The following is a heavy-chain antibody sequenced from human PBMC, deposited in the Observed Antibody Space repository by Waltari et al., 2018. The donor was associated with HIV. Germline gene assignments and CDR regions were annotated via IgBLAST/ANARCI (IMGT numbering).Heavy chain of an antibody. J-gene: IGHJ4*02. V-gene: IGHV3-48*03. CDR1: GFTFSSYE. D-gene: IGHD3-10*01. CDR2: ISSSGSTI. CDR3: ARDWGSGSYR. Sequence: EVQLVESGGGLVQPGGSLRLSCSASGFTFSSYEMNWVRQAPGKGLEWVSYISSSGSTIYYADSVKGRFTISRDNAKNSLYLQMNSLRAEDTAVYYCARDWGSGSYRWGQGTLVTVSS.